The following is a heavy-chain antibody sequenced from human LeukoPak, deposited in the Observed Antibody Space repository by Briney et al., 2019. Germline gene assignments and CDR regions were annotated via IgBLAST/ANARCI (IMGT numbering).Heavy chain of an antibody. CDR1: XSXYA. V-gene: IGHV1-69*05. D-gene: IGHD7-27*01. CDR2: FIPIFATA. J-gene: IGHJ4*02. CDR3: ARTPGDY. Sequence: XSXYAXXXVRQAPAPLLYSMVSFIPIFATANYPPTFQATVPITTHQSTSTPYMQLSSLRSEDTAVYYCARTPGDYWGQGTLVTVSS.